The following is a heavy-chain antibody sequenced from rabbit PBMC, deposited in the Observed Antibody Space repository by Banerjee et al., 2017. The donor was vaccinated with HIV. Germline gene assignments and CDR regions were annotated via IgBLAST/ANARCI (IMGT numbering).Heavy chain of an antibody. V-gene: IGHV1S45*01. CDR2: IDTGDGDT. CDR1: GFSFSSIYW. Sequence: QQQLEESGGGLVKPGGTLTLTCTASGFSFSSIYWICWVRQAPGKGLEWIACIDTGDGDTYYANWAKGRFTISKTSSTTVTLQMTSLTAADTATYFCARAGDSEVDFNLWGPGTLVTVS. CDR3: ARAGDSEVDFNL. D-gene: IGHD7-1*01. J-gene: IGHJ4*01.